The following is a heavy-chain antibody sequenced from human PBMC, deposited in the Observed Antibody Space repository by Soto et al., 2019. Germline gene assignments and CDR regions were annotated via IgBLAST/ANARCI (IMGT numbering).Heavy chain of an antibody. CDR2: IYYSGST. D-gene: IGHD6-6*01. CDR1: GGSVSSGSYY. J-gene: IGHJ6*02. CDR3: VRARLAARPHYYYYYGMDV. Sequence: SETLSLTCTVSGGSVSSGSYYWSWIRQPPGKGLEWIGYIYYSGSTNYNPSLKSRVTISVDTSKNQFSLKLSSVTAADTAVYYCVRARLAARPHYYYYYGMDVWGQGTTVTVSS. V-gene: IGHV4-61*01.